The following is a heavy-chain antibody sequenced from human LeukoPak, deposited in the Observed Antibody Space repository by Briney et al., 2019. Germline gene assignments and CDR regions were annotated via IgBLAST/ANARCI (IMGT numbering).Heavy chain of an antibody. J-gene: IGHJ4*02. CDR2: SNPNGGST. V-gene: IGHV1-46*01. CDR1: GYTLTNYY. CDR3: AVPCGSYTGAFDY. D-gene: IGHD1-26*01. Sequence: ASVKVSCKASGYTLTNYYIHWVRQAPGQGLEWMGISNPNGGSTSYAQKFQGRVTMTRDTSTSTVYMELSSLRSEDTAVYYCAVPCGSYTGAFDYWGQGTLVTVSS.